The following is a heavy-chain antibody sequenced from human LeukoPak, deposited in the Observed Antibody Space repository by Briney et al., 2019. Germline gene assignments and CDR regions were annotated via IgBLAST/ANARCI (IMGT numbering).Heavy chain of an antibody. Sequence: ASVKVSCKASGGTFSSYAISWVRQAPGQGLEWMGGIIPIFGTANYAQKFQGRVTITADESTSTAYMELSSLRSEDTAVYYCARDLGYDSNGYYSYFDYWGQGTLVTVSS. CDR3: ARDLGYDSNGYYSYFDY. D-gene: IGHD3-22*01. CDR2: IIPIFGTA. CDR1: GGTFSSYA. J-gene: IGHJ4*02. V-gene: IGHV1-69*13.